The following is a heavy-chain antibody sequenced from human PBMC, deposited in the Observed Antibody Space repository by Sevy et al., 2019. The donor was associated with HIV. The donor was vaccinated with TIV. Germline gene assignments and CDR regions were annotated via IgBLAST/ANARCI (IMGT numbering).Heavy chain of an antibody. V-gene: IGHV5-51*01. CDR1: GYSFTSHW. Sequence: GESLKISCKGSGYSFTSHWIGWVRHMPGKGLEWMGIIYPDDSETRYSPSFQGQVTFSADKSISTAYLQWSSLKASDTAMYYCATSHSGYFDSSGYYIYWGQGTMVTVSS. CDR3: ATSHSGYFDSSGYYIY. CDR2: IYPDDSET. J-gene: IGHJ4*02. D-gene: IGHD3-22*01.